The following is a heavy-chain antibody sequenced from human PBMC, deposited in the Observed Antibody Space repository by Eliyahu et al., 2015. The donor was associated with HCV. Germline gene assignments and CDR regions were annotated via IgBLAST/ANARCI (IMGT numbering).Heavy chain of an antibody. Sequence: EVQLVESGGGLIQPGGSLRLSCAASGFTFSNSWMHWVRQAPGKGLEWVSQIKTDGSVTHYADAVKGRFTISRDNAKNTLYLQMNSLTAEDTAVYYCASPSVDSGVDVWGQGTTVTVSS. CDR3: ASPSVDSGVDV. CDR1: GFTFSNSW. D-gene: IGHD3-22*01. J-gene: IGHJ6*02. V-gene: IGHV3-74*01. CDR2: IKTDGSVT.